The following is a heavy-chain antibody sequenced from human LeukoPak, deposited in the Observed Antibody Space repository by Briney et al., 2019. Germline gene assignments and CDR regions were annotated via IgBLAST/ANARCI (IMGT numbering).Heavy chain of an antibody. CDR1: GFTVISNF. V-gene: IGHV3-66*01. D-gene: IGHD3-10*01. Sequence: GGSLRLSCAASGFTVISNFMTWVRQAPGKGLEWVSVIYSGGSTYYADSVKDRFTISRDNSKNMLYLQMNSLRAEDTAVYYCARGGDSLHYWGQGTLVTVSS. CDR2: IYSGGST. CDR3: ARGGDSLHY. J-gene: IGHJ4*02.